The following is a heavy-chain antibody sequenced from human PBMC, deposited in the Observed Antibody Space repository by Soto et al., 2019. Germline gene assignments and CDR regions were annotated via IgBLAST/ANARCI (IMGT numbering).Heavy chain of an antibody. D-gene: IGHD2-21*01. J-gene: IGHJ4*02. CDR3: AKLVIAYCSGNTCDDY. Sequence: VQLLESGGGLIQPGGSLRLSCAASGFTFSYGIHWLRLAQGKGLEWVAYISYDSSNKFYRDSVKRRFITPRDNSNNTQFLQKNTLPAEDTAVYYCAKLVIAYCSGNTCDDYWGQGTLVAVSS. CDR1: GFTFSYG. V-gene: IGHV3-30*18. CDR2: ISYDSSNK.